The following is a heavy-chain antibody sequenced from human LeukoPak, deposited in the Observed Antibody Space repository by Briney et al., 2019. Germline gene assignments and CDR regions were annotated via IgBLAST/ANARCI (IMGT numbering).Heavy chain of an antibody. V-gene: IGHV3-23*01. Sequence: PGGSLRLSCAASGFTFSSYAMSWVRQGPGKGLEWVSAISGSGGSTYYADSVKGRFTISRDNSKNTLYLQMNSLRAEDTAVYYCAKVPAAYNWFDPWGQGTLVTVSS. CDR1: GFTFSSYA. D-gene: IGHD2-2*01. J-gene: IGHJ5*02. CDR3: AKVPAAYNWFDP. CDR2: ISGSGGST.